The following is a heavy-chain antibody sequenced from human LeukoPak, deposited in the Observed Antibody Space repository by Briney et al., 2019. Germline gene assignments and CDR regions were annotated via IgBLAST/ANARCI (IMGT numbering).Heavy chain of an antibody. CDR1: GYTFTGYY. D-gene: IGHD5-12*01. V-gene: IGHV1-2*02. Sequence: ASVKVSCKASGYTFTGYYMHWVRQAPGQGLEWMGWMNPNSGGTNYAQKFQGRVTMTRDTSISTAYMELSRLRSDDPAVYYCASAVYSGYDYSDYWGQGTLVTVSS. J-gene: IGHJ4*02. CDR2: MNPNSGGT. CDR3: ASAVYSGYDYSDY.